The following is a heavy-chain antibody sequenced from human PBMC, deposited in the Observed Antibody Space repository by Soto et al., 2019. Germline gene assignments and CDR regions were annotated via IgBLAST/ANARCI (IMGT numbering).Heavy chain of an antibody. CDR1: GGTFSSYA. D-gene: IGHD6-13*01. CDR2: IIPIFGTA. V-gene: IGHV1-69*13. J-gene: IGHJ6*02. Sequence: ASVKVSCKASGGTFSSYAISWVRQAPGQGLEWMGGIIPIFGTANYAQKFQGRVTITADESTSTAYMELSSLRSEDTAVYYCARAGYSSSWSYYYYGMDVWGQGTTVTVSS. CDR3: ARAGYSSSWSYYYYGMDV.